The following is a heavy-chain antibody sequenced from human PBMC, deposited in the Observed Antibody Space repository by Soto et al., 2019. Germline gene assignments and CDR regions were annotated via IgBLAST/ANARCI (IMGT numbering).Heavy chain of an antibody. CDR1: GDSPNNHAINNSY. Sequence: SATLLPTCTVSGDSPNNHAINNSYWGCIGQPPGRALEWIGYIYYSGATTYNPSLKSRFTMSVGTSKNQFSLKVSSLTAADTAVWYWARAMGDWATYYYYFAKDVWGQGSTETDSS. CDR3: ARAMGDWATYYYYFAKDV. D-gene: IGHD3-9*01. V-gene: IGHV4-59*01. CDR2: IYYSGAT. J-gene: IGHJ6*02.